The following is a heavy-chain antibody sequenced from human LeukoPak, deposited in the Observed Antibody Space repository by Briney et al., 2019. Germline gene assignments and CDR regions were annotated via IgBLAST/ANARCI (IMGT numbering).Heavy chain of an antibody. CDR3: ARGATPRAPCGY. D-gene: IGHD5-12*01. CDR1: GYTFTSYY. Sequence: ASVKVSCKASGYTFTSYYMHWVRQAPGQGLECMGIINPSGGSTSYAQKFQGRVTMTRDTSTSTVYMELGSLRSEDTAAYYCARGATPRAPCGYWGQGTLVTVSS. V-gene: IGHV1-46*03. CDR2: INPSGGST. J-gene: IGHJ4*02.